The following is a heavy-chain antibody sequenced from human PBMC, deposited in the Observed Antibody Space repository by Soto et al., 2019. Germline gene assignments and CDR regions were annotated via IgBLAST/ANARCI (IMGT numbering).Heavy chain of an antibody. CDR2: ISGSGAST. CDR3: AKGDLLTGVAHFDY. J-gene: IGHJ4*02. D-gene: IGHD7-27*01. V-gene: IGHV3-23*01. CDR1: GFTCSNYA. Sequence: PGGSLRLSCAASGFTCSNYAMSWVRQAPGKGLQWVSTISGSGASTYYGDSVKGRFTLSRDNSENTLFLQMDSLRAEDTAVYYCAKGDLLTGVAHFDYWGQGTLVTVSS.